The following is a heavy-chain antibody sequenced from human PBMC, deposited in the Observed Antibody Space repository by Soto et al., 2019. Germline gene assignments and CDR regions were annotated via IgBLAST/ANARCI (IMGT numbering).Heavy chain of an antibody. CDR3: AKDYLDYSDSTGYYRDAFNI. V-gene: IGHV3-74*01. CDR2: INSDGSST. CDR1: GFTFSSYC. D-gene: IGHD3-22*01. J-gene: IGHJ3*02. Sequence: PXVCLRLSFAACGFTFSSYCMHGVRQAPGKGLVWVSRINSDGSSTSYADSVKGRFTISRDNAKNTLYLQMNSLRAEDTAVYYCAKDYLDYSDSTGYYRDAFNIWGQGTMVTVSS.